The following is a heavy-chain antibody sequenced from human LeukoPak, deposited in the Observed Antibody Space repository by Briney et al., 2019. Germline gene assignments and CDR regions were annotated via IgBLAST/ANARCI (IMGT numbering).Heavy chain of an antibody. D-gene: IGHD3-10*01. CDR3: ARGGSGSRLLQNYYFYYMDV. CDR2: ISAYNGNT. J-gene: IGHJ6*03. Sequence: ASVKVSCKASGYTFTSYGISWVRQAPGQGLEWMGWISAYNGNTNYAQKLQGRVTMTTDTSTSTAYMELRSLRSDDTAVYYCARGGSGSRLLQNYYFYYMDVWGKGTTVTISS. CDR1: GYTFTSYG. V-gene: IGHV1-18*01.